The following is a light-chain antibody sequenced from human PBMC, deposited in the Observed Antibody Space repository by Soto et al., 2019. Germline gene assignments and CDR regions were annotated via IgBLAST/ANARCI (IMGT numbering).Light chain of an antibody. V-gene: IGLV1-44*01. J-gene: IGLJ1*01. CDR3: AAWDDSLNGFFV. CDR2: NSD. CDR1: SSKIGINT. Sequence: QSVLTQPPSASGTPGQRVTVSCSGSSSKIGINTVNWYQHLPGTAPKLLIYNSDQRPSGVPDRISGSKSGTSASLAIGGLQSEDEADYYCAAWDDSLNGFFVFGTGTKVTVL.